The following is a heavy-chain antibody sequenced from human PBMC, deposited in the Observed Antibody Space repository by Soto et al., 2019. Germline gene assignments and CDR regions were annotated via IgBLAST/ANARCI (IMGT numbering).Heavy chain of an antibody. CDR3: ARDHLPYLYSSGFNWFDP. Sequence: SLRLSCSASGFTFSSYGMHCVRQAPGKGLEWVAVIWYDGSNKYYADSVKGRFTISRDNSKNTLYLQMNSLRAEDTAVYYCARDHLPYLYSSGFNWFDPWGQGTLVTSPQ. CDR2: IWYDGSNK. V-gene: IGHV3-33*01. J-gene: IGHJ5*02. CDR1: GFTFSSYG. D-gene: IGHD6-19*01.